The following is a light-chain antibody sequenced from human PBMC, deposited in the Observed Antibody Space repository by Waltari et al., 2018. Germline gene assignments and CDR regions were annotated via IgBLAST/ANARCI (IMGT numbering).Light chain of an antibody. CDR1: QSLLHNIGYDY. CDR2: LGS. V-gene: IGKV2-28*01. J-gene: IGKJ2*03. Sequence: DIVMTQSPLSLPVTPGEPASISCRSSQSLLHNIGYDYLDWYLQKPGQSPQLLIYLGSNRASGVPDRFSGSGSGADFTLKISRVEAEDVGVYYCMQALQTPISFGQGTKLEIK. CDR3: MQALQTPIS.